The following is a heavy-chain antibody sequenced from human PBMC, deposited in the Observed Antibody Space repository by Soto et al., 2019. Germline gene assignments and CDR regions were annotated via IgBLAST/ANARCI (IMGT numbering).Heavy chain of an antibody. D-gene: IGHD2-8*01. CDR3: ARQRLGYCTNGVCYAMRDWYFDL. V-gene: IGHV3-23*01. CDR2: ISGSGGST. Sequence: EVQLLESGGGLVQPGGSLRLSCAASGFTFSSYAMSWVRQAPGKGLEWVSAISGSGGSTYYADSVKGRFTISRDNSKNTLYLQMNSLRAEDTAVYYCARQRLGYCTNGVCYAMRDWYFDLWGRGTLVTVSS. J-gene: IGHJ2*01. CDR1: GFTFSSYA.